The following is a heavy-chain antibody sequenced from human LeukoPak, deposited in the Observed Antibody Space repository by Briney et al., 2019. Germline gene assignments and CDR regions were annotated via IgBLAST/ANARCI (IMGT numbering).Heavy chain of an antibody. J-gene: IGHJ4*02. Sequence: GGSLRLSCAASGFNFISYSINWVRQAPGKGLEWVSSIGSSSVYIYYADSVKGRFTISRDNAKSSLYLQMSSLRAEDTAVYYCARAMVRGVNDYWGQGTLVTVSS. CDR1: GFNFISYS. V-gene: IGHV3-21*01. D-gene: IGHD3-10*01. CDR2: IGSSSVYI. CDR3: ARAMVRGVNDY.